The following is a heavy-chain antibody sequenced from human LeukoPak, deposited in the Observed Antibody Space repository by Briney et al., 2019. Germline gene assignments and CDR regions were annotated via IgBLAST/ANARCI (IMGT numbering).Heavy chain of an antibody. CDR1: GFTFSNYA. D-gene: IGHD2-2*01. CDR3: TVPASGGNWFDP. J-gene: IGHJ5*02. CDR2: IRGAGYSDAP. V-gene: IGHV3-73*01. Sequence: PGGSLRLSCAASGFTFSNYAMHWVRQAPGKGLEWVGRIRGAGYSDAPAYVASVRGRFTISRDDSKSTAYLQMNSLKAEDTAVYYCTVPASGGNWFDPWGPGTLVTVSS.